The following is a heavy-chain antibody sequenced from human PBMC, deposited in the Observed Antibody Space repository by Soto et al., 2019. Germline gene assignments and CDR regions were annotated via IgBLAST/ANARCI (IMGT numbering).Heavy chain of an antibody. CDR2: ISAYNGNT. Sequence: GASVKVSCKASGYTFTSYGISWVRQAPGQGLEWMGWISAYNGNTNYAQKLQGRVTMTTDTSTSTAYMELRSLRSDDTAVYYCARLGRIVVVPADIYVYYYYGMDVWGQGTTVTVSS. D-gene: IGHD2-2*01. CDR3: ARLGRIVVVPADIYVYYYYGMDV. J-gene: IGHJ6*02. CDR1: GYTFTSYG. V-gene: IGHV1-18*01.